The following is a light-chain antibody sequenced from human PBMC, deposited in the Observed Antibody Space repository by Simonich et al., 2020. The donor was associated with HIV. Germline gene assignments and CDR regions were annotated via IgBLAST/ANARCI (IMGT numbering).Light chain of an antibody. Sequence: DIQMTQSPSTLSASVGDRITITCRTSQSISSCLAWYQQRPGRATNLLIYKASSLESGVPSRFSGSGSGTEFPLTISSLQPDDFATYYCQQCYSYPYTFGQGTKLEIK. J-gene: IGKJ2*01. V-gene: IGKV1-5*03. CDR1: QSISSC. CDR2: KAS. CDR3: QQCYSYPYT.